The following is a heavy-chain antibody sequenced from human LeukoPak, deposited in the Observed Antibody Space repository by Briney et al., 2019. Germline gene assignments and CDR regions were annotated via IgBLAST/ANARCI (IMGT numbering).Heavy chain of an antibody. D-gene: IGHD1-1*01. J-gene: IGHJ3*02. Sequence: GSLRLSCAASGFTVRSNYMGWVRQAPGKGLEWVSLTHSDGSTYYADSVQGRFIISRDNSENSLYLQMNTLRADDTAVYYCATGKNGIGSAFQIWGQGTMGTVYS. V-gene: IGHV3-53*01. CDR2: THSDGST. CDR3: ATGKNGIGSAFQI. CDR1: GFTVRSNY.